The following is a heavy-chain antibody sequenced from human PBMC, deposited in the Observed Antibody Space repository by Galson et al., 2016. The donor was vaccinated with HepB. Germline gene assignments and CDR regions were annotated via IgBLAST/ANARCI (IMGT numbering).Heavy chain of an antibody. V-gene: IGHV3-30*04. CDR1: GFTFSNYA. J-gene: IGHJ1*01. Sequence: SLRLSCAASGFTFSNYAMHWVRQALGKGLEWVALISDDGSKKYYADSVKGRFTISRDNSKNTLYLQMNSLRAEDTAVYYCAKEGEYCGSDCYSGYFQHWGQGTLVTVSS. CDR3: AKEGEYCGSDCYSGYFQH. D-gene: IGHD2-21*01. CDR2: ISDDGSKK.